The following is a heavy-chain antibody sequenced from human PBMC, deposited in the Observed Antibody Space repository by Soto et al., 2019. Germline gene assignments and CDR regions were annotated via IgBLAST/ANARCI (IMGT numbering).Heavy chain of an antibody. Sequence: SETLSLTCTVSGGSISSSSYYWGWIRQPPGKGLEWIGSIYYSGNTYYNPSLKSRVTISVDTSKNQFSLRLSSVTAADTAVYYCARALQPVIITLGYRAQRTPVTVSS. D-gene: IGHD3-22*01. J-gene: IGHJ4*02. CDR1: GGSISSSSYY. CDR3: ARALQPVIITLGY. CDR2: IYYSGNT. V-gene: IGHV4-39*01.